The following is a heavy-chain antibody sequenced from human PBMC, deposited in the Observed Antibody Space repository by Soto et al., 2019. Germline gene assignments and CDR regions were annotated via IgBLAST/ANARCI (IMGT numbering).Heavy chain of an antibody. CDR3: ARLPFWSGLNYYYYYMDV. CDR1: GGSISSSSYY. J-gene: IGHJ6*03. D-gene: IGHD3-3*01. V-gene: IGHV4-39*01. CDR2: IYYSGST. Sequence: PSETLSLTCTVSGGSISSSSYYWGWIRQPPGKGLEWIGSIYYSGSTYYNPSLKSRVTISVDTSKNHFSLKLSSVTAADTAVYYCARLPFWSGLNYYYYYMDVWGKGTTVTVSS.